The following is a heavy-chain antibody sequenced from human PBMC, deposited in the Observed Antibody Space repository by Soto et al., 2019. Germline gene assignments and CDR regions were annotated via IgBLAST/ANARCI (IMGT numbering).Heavy chain of an antibody. J-gene: IGHJ3*02. CDR3: ARGLSVDCSGGSCYSQGRLGVAFDI. CDR2: INHSGST. CDR1: GGSFSGYY. D-gene: IGHD2-15*01. V-gene: IGHV4-34*01. Sequence: SETLSLTCAVYGGSFSGYYWSWIRQPPGKGLEWIGEINHSGSTNYNPSLKSRVTISVDTSKNQFSLKLSSVTAADTAVYYCARGLSVDCSGGSCYSQGRLGVAFDIWGQGTMVTVSS.